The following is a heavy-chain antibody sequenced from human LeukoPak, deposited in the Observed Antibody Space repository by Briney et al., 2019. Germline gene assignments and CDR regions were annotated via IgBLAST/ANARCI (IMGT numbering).Heavy chain of an antibody. J-gene: IGHJ3*02. D-gene: IGHD5-12*01. CDR1: GGSISSYY. CDR3: ARYSGYDIWDAFDI. V-gene: IGHV4-4*07. CDR2: IYTSGST. Sequence: SETLSLTCTVSGGSISSYYWSWIRQPAGKGLEWIGCIYTSGSTNYNPSLKSRVTMSVDTSKNQFSLKLSSVTVADTAVYYCARYSGYDIWDAFDIWGQGTMVTVSS.